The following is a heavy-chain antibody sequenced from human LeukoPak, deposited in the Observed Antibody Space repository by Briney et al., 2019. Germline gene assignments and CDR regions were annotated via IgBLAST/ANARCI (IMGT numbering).Heavy chain of an antibody. V-gene: IGHV4-59*01. Sequence: SETLSLTCTVSGGSISSYYWSWIRQLPGKGLEWIGYIYYSGSTNYNPSLKSRVTISVDTSKNQFSLKLSSVTAADTAVYYCARDRGYTVTPRYYYYGMDVWGQGTTVTVSS. CDR1: GGSISSYY. CDR3: ARDRGYTVTPRYYYYGMDV. CDR2: IYYSGST. D-gene: IGHD4-11*01. J-gene: IGHJ6*02.